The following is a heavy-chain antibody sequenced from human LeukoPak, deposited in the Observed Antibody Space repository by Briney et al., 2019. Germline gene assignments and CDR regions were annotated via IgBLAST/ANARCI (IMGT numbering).Heavy chain of an antibody. D-gene: IGHD1-26*01. CDR1: GYTFTSYG. J-gene: IGHJ4*02. V-gene: IGHV1-18*01. CDR2: ISAYNGNT. CDR3: ARVSISWGELLYFDY. Sequence: ASVKVSCKASGYTFTSYGISWVRQAPGQGLEWMGWISAYNGNTNYAQKLQGRVTMTTDTSTSTAYMELRSLRSDDTAVYYCARVSISWGELLYFDYWGQGTLVTVSS.